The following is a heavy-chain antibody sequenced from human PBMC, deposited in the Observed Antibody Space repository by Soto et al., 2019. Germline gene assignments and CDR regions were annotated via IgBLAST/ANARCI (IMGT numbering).Heavy chain of an antibody. J-gene: IGHJ4*02. CDR2: IIPIFGTA. D-gene: IGHD3-10*01. Sequence: QVQLVQSGAEVKKPGSSVKVSCKASGGTFSSYAISWVRQAPGQGLAWMGGIIPIFGTANYAQKFQGRVTMPEDESTRTASGELSSLRSEDTDVYYCARRAYRRSGHFDYWGQRTLVTVSS. V-gene: IGHV1-69*01. CDR1: GGTFSSYA. CDR3: ARRAYRRSGHFDY.